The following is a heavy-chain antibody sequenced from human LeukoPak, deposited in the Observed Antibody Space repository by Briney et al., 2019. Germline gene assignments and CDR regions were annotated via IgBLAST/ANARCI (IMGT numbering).Heavy chain of an antibody. V-gene: IGHV1-69*13. Sequence: GASVKVSCKASGGTFSSYAISWVRQAPGQGLEWMGGIIPIFGTANYAQKFQGRATITADESTSTAYMELSSLRSEDTAVYYCAREANAYGLYYFDYWGQGTLVTVSS. J-gene: IGHJ4*02. CDR1: GGTFSSYA. CDR2: IIPIFGTA. CDR3: AREANAYGLYYFDY. D-gene: IGHD3-10*01.